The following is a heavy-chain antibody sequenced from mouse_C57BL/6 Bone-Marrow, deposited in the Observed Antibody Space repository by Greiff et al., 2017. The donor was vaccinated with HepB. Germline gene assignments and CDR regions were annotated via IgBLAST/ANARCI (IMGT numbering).Heavy chain of an antibody. V-gene: IGHV2-3*01. J-gene: IGHJ1*03. CDR2: IWGDGST. Sequence: VHLVESGPGLVAPSQSLSITCTVSGFSLTSYGVSWVRQPPGTGLEWLGVIWGDGSTNYHSALISRLSISKENSKSQVFLKLSSLQTDDTATYYCAKRTVGPYFDVWGTGTTVTVSS. D-gene: IGHD1-1*01. CDR1: GFSLTSYG. CDR3: AKRTVGPYFDV.